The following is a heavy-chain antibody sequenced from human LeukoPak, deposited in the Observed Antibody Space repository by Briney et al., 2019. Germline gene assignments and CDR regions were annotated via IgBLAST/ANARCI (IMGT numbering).Heavy chain of an antibody. CDR2: ISGSGGST. V-gene: IGHV3-23*01. D-gene: IGHD2-21*02. CDR3: AEWVLNPGVVVTASDAFDI. Sequence: PGGSLRLSCAASGFTFSSYAMSWVRQAPGKGLEWVSAISGSGGSTYYADSVKGRFTISRDNSKNTLYLQMNSLRAEDTAVYYCAEWVLNPGVVVTASDAFDIWGQGTMVTVSS. CDR1: GFTFSSYA. J-gene: IGHJ3*02.